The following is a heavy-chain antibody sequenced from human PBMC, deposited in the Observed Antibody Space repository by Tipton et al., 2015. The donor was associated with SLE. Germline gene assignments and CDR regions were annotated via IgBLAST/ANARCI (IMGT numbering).Heavy chain of an antibody. Sequence: SLRLSCAASGFTIRNNYMHWVRQAPGKGLEWVAIIFSADTTHYADSVKGRFTISRDSAKNTLSLQMNSLKTEDTAVYYCARGGVSGSYWRFSDRWGQGTLVTVSS. CDR2: IFSADTT. CDR1: GFTIRNNY. J-gene: IGHJ5*02. V-gene: IGHV3-53*05. D-gene: IGHD1-26*01. CDR3: ARGGVSGSYWRFSDR.